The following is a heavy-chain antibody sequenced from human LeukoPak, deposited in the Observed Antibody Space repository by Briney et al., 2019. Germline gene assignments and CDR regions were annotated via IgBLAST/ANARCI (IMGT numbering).Heavy chain of an antibody. CDR1: GGTFSSYA. Sequence: SVKVSCKASGGTFSSYAISWVRQAPGQGLEWMGRIIPILGIANYARKFQGRVTITADKFTSTAYMELSSLRSEDTAVYYCARGKEDYDSSGYYYRHAFDIWGQGTMVTVSS. CDR2: IIPILGIA. J-gene: IGHJ3*02. CDR3: ARGKEDYDSSGYYYRHAFDI. D-gene: IGHD3-22*01. V-gene: IGHV1-69*04.